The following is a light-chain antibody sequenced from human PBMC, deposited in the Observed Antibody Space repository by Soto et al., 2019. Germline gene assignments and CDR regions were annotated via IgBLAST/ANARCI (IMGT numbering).Light chain of an antibody. Sequence: QSALTQPASVSGSPGQSITISCTGTSSDVGGYNYVSWYQQHPGKAPKLMIYDVSNRPSGVSNRFSGSKSGNTASLTISGLQAEDEADYYCSSYASSNPPHVAFGGGTKLTVL. J-gene: IGLJ2*01. V-gene: IGLV2-14*01. CDR1: SSDVGGYNY. CDR2: DVS. CDR3: SSYASSNPPHVA.